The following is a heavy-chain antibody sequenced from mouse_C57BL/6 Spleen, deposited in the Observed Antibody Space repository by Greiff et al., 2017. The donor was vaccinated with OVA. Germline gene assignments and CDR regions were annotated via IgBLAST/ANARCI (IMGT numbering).Heavy chain of an antibody. D-gene: IGHD3-2*02. CDR3: ARSTAQAEYFDY. CDR2: IDPSDSYT. CDR1: GSTFPSYW. V-gene: IGHV1-69*01. J-gene: IGHJ2*01. Sequence: QVQLQQPGAELLMPGASVRLSSKASGSTFPSYWMPWVKQRPGQGLGGIGEIDPSDSYTNYNQKFKGKSTLTVDKSSSTAYMQLSSLTSEDSAVYYCARSTAQAEYFDYWGQGTTLTVSS.